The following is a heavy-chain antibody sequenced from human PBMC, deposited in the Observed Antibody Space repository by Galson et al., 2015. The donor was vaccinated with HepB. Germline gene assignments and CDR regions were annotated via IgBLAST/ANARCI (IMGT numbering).Heavy chain of an antibody. CDR2: ISSSSSYI. CDR1: GFTVSSNY. Sequence: SLRLSCAASGFTVSSNYMSWVRQAPGKGLEWVSSISSSSSYIYYADSVKGRFTISRDNAKNSLYLQMNGLRAEDTAVYYCAREGLSPYYYFDYWGQGTLVAVSS. CDR3: AREGLSPYYYFDY. D-gene: IGHD1-26*01. J-gene: IGHJ4*02. V-gene: IGHV3-21*01.